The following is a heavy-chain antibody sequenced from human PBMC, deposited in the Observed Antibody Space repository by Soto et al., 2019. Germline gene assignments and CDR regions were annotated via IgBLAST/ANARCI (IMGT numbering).Heavy chain of an antibody. V-gene: IGHV3-7*01. CDR2: IKQDGSER. Sequence: ESGGGLVQPGGSLRLSCAASAFSFSTSWMSWFRQAPGKGPEWVAVIKQDGSERYYVESVKGRFTISRDNARDSLSLQMNNLRADDTAVYYCARGRGWLFDIWGPGTQVIVSS. CDR3: ARGRGWLFDI. J-gene: IGHJ4*02. D-gene: IGHD6-19*01. CDR1: AFSFSTSW.